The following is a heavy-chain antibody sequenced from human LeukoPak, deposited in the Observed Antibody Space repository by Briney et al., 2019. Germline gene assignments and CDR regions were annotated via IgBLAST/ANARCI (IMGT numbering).Heavy chain of an antibody. CDR3: AKGSRGDF. CDR1: GFTFSAYW. V-gene: IGHV3-7*05. CDR2: IKHDGSEK. J-gene: IGHJ4*02. Sequence: PGGSLRLSCASSGFTFSAYWMSWVRQSAGKGLEWVANIKHDGSEKYYVDSVKGRFTISRDNAKNSLYLQMNSLRVEDTAVYYCAKGSRGDFWGQGTLVTVSS. D-gene: IGHD3-16*01.